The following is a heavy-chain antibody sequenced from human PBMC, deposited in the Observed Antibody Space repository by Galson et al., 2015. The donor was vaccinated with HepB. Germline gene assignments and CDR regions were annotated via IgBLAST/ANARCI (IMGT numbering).Heavy chain of an antibody. V-gene: IGHV3-23*01. Sequence: SLRLSCAASGFTFSDYAMSWVRQVPGKGLEWVSIIRGSGDNTNYADSVKGRFTISRDNSKHTLFLQMNTLRAADTAVYYCAKARYDGSFYVFDYWGQGTLVTVSS. CDR3: AKARYDGSFYVFDY. CDR1: GFTFSDYA. J-gene: IGHJ4*02. CDR2: IRGSGDNT. D-gene: IGHD1-26*01.